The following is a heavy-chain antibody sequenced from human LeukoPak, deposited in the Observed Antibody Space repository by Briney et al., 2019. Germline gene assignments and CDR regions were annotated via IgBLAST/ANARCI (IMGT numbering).Heavy chain of an antibody. CDR1: GFTFSNYA. CDR2: VSGSGATT. V-gene: IGHV3-23*01. J-gene: IGHJ4*02. CDR3: AKGRSSSSRGSFNY. D-gene: IGHD6-13*01. Sequence: SGGSLRLSCAASGFTFSNYAMRWVRQDPGKGLAWVSTVSGSGATTYYADSVKGRFTISRGNSKNTLYLQMNNLRVEDTAVYYCAKGRSSSSRGSFNYWGQGTLVTVSS.